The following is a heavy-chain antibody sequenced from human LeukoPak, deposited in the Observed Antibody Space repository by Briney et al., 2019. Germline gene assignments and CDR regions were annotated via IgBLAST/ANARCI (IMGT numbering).Heavy chain of an antibody. J-gene: IGHJ3*02. CDR2: IYPGDSDT. CDR1: GYSFTSYW. Sequence: GESLKISCKGPGYSFTSYWIGWVRQMPGKGLEWMGIIYPGDSDTRYSPSFQGQVTISADKSISTAYLQWSSLKASDTAMYYCARRRGSGSFSRAFDIWGQGTMVTVSS. CDR3: ARRRGSGSFSRAFDI. V-gene: IGHV5-51*01. D-gene: IGHD3-10*01.